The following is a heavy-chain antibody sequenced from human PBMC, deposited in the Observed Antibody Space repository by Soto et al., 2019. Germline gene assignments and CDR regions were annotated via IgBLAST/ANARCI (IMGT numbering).Heavy chain of an antibody. V-gene: IGHV4-34*01. CDR3: ARVKSVYCWSNYYYYYGMDV. D-gene: IGHD2-21*01. CDR1: GGSFSGYH. Sequence: SEPLSLTCAVYGGSFSGYHWSWIRQPPGKGLEWIGEINHSGSTNYNQSLKSRVTISVDTTKNQFSLKLSTGTAADTAVYYCARVKSVYCWSNYYYYYGMDVWGQGTMVTVSS. J-gene: IGHJ6*02. CDR2: INHSGST.